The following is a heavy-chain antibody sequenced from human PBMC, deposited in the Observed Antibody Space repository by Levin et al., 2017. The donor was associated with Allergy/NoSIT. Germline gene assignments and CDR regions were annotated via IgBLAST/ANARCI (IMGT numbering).Heavy chain of an antibody. CDR1: GGSISGGGYH. CDR3: AREDGSTFDF. CDR2: IYYSGST. Sequence: SQTLSLTCTVSGGSISGGGYHWTWIRQHPEKGLEWIGYIYYSGSTFYNPSLKSRLMISVDTSKNQFSLNVSSVTAADTAVYFCAREDGSTFDFWGQGALVTVAS. V-gene: IGHV4-31*03. D-gene: IGHD2-2*03. J-gene: IGHJ4*02.